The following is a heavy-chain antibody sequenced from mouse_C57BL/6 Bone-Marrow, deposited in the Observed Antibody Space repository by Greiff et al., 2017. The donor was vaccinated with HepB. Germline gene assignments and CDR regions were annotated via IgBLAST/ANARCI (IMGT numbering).Heavy chain of an antibody. CDR3: ARGVYVGYLAWFAY. CDR1: GYSITSGYD. J-gene: IGHJ3*01. V-gene: IGHV3-1*01. D-gene: IGHD2-3*01. Sequence: EVKLMESGPGMVKPSQSLSLTCTVTGYSITSGYDWHWIRHFPGNKLEWMGYISYSGSTNYNPSLKSRISITHDTSKNHFFLKLNSVTTEDTATYYCARGVYVGYLAWFAYWGQGTLVTVSA. CDR2: ISYSGST.